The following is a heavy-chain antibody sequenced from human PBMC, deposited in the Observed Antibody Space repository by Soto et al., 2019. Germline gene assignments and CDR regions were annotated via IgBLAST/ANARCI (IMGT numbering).Heavy chain of an antibody. CDR2: MSSRGNTI. J-gene: IGHJ3*02. V-gene: IGHV3-11*01. Sequence: GGSLRLSCAASGFTFSDYYMNWIRQAPGKVLEWVSFMSSRGNTIYYADSVKGRFTTSRDNANNSLYLQMNSLRAEDTAVYYCARSGIYCIVGFSAGTDLDTWAQGKMVPISS. CDR3: ARSGIYCIVGFSAGTDLDT. CDR1: GFTFSDYY. D-gene: IGHD2-15*01.